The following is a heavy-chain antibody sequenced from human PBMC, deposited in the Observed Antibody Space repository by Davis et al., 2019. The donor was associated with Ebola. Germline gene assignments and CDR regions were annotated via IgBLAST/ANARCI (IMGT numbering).Heavy chain of an antibody. J-gene: IGHJ6*02. CDR1: GFTFSSYS. CDR3: ARDSYDFWSGYYYYYYGMDV. Sequence: GESLKISCAASGFTFSSYSMNWLRQAPGKGLEWVSYISSSSSTIYYADSVKGRFTISRDNAKNSLYLQMNSLRAEDTAVYYCARDSYDFWSGYYYYYYGMDVWGQGTTVTVSS. V-gene: IGHV3-48*01. CDR2: ISSSSSTI. D-gene: IGHD3-3*01.